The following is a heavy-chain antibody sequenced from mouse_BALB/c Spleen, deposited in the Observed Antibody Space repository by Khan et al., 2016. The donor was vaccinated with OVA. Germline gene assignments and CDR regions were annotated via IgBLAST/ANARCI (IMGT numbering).Heavy chain of an antibody. V-gene: IGHV2-6-1*01. J-gene: IGHJ4*01. CDR3: ARQPYYNYNVMDY. CDR1: GFSLTNYG. D-gene: IGHD2-12*01. CDR2: IWSDGST. Sequence: QMQLEESGPGLVAPSQSLSITCTISGFSLTNYGVHWVRQPPGKGLEWLVVIWSDGSTTYNSALNSRLTISTDNSKSQVFLKMNSLQREDTAVYFCARQPYYNYNVMDYWGQGTSVTVSS.